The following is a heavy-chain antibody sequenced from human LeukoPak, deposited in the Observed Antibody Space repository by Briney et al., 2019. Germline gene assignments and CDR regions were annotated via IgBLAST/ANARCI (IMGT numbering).Heavy chain of an antibody. V-gene: IGHV3-NL1*01. J-gene: IGHJ3*02. CDR2: IYSGGST. CDR1: GFTFSSYG. D-gene: IGHD1-26*01. CDR3: ASQWELSHEDAFDI. Sequence: GGSLRLSCAASGFTFSSYGMHWVRQAPGKGLEWVSVIYSGGSTYYADSVKGRFTISRGNSKNTLYLQMNSLRAEDTAVYYCASQWELSHEDAFDIWGQGTMVTVSS.